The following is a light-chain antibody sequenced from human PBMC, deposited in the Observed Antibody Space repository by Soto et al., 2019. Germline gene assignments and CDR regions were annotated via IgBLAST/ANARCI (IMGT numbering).Light chain of an antibody. CDR3: QQYNNCPPWT. Sequence: EIVMTQSPATLSVSPGERATLSCRASQSVSSNFAWYQQKPGQAPRLLIYGASTRATGIPARFSGSGSGTEFALTISSLQSEDFAVDYCQQYNNCPPWTFGQGTKVEI. J-gene: IGKJ1*01. CDR2: GAS. V-gene: IGKV3-15*01. CDR1: QSVSSN.